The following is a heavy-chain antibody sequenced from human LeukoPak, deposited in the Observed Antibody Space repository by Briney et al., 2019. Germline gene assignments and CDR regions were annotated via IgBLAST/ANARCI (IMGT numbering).Heavy chain of an antibody. CDR1: GFTVSSNY. CDR3: ARDHIILRGSGSYYIDY. J-gene: IGHJ4*02. CDR2: IYSGGST. D-gene: IGHD3-10*01. V-gene: IGHV3-66*02. Sequence: GGSLRLSCAASGFTVSSNYMSWVRQAPGKGLEWVSVIYSGGSTYYADSVKGRLTISRDNSKNTLYLQMNSLRAEDTAVYYCARDHIILRGSGSYYIDYWGQGTLVTVSS.